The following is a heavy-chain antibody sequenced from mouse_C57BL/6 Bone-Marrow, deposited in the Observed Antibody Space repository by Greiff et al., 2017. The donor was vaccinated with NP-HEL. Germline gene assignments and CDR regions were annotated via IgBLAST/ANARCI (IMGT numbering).Heavy chain of an antibody. CDR2: ISNGGGST. D-gene: IGHD2-4*01. CDR1: GFTFSDYY. V-gene: IGHV5-12*01. J-gene: IGHJ3*01. CDR3: ARHKDYDYGFAY. Sequence: EVQRVESGGGLVQPGGSLKLSCAASGFTFSDYYMYWVRQTPEKRLEWVAYISNGGGSTYYPDTVKGRFTISRDNAKNTLYLQMSRLKSEDTAMYYCARHKDYDYGFAYWGQGTLVTVSA.